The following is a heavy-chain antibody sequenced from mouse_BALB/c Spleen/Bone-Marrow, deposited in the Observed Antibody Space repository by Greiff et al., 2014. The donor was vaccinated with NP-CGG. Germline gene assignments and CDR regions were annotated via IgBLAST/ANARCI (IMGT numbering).Heavy chain of an antibody. CDR2: IYPGSGST. CDR3: TREGPTGTGGDY. CDR1: GYTFTSYW. V-gene: IGHV1S22*01. Sequence: LQQSGSELVRPGASVKLSCKASGYTFTSYWMHWVKQRPGQGLEWIGNIYPGSGSTNYDEKFKSKATLTVDTSSSTAYMQLSGPTSEDSAVYYCTREGPTGTGGDYWGQGTTLTVSS. J-gene: IGHJ2*01. D-gene: IGHD4-1*02.